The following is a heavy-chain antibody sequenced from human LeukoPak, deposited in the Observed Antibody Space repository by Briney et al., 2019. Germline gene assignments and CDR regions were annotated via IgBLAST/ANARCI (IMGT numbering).Heavy chain of an antibody. CDR2: INPNSGGT. Sequence: SVKVSCKASGYTFTGYYMHWVRQAPGQGLEWMGWINPNSGGTNYAQKFQGRVTMTRDTSISTAYMELSRLRSDDTAVYYCARSPYHCTNGVCLYFDYWGQGTLVTVSS. CDR1: GYTFTGYY. CDR3: ARSPYHCTNGVCLYFDY. V-gene: IGHV1-2*02. D-gene: IGHD2-8*01. J-gene: IGHJ4*02.